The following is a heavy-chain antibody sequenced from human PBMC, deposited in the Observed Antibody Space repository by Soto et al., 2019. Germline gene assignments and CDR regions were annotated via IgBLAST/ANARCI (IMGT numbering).Heavy chain of an antibody. Sequence: GGSLRLSCAASGFTFSSYAMSWVRQAPGKGLEWVSAISGSGGSTYYADSVKGRFTISRDNSKNTLYLQMNSLRAEDTAVYYWAKGAYYDFWSGYSDYYYYGMDVWGQGTTVTVSS. D-gene: IGHD3-3*01. CDR1: GFTFSSYA. V-gene: IGHV3-23*01. CDR2: ISGSGGST. J-gene: IGHJ6*02. CDR3: AKGAYYDFWSGYSDYYYYGMDV.